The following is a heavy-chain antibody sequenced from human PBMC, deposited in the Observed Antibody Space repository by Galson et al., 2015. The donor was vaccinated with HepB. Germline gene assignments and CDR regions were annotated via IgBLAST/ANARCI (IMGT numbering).Heavy chain of an antibody. J-gene: IGHJ6*02. D-gene: IGHD3-3*01. CDR2: FDPEDGET. V-gene: IGHV1-24*01. CDR3: ATAADFWSGLVNYYYGMDV. Sequence: SVKVSCKVSGYTLTEVSMHWVRQAPGKGLEWMGGFDPEDGETIYAQKFQGRVTMTEDTSTDTAYMELSSLRSEDTAVYYCATAADFWSGLVNYYYGMDVWGQGTTVTVSS. CDR1: GYTLTEVS.